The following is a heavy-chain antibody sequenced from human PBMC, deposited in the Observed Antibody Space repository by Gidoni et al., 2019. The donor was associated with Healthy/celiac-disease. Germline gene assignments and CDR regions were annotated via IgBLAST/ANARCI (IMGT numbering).Heavy chain of an antibody. CDR2: ISGSGGST. J-gene: IGHJ4*02. Sequence: EVQLLESGGGLVQPGGSLRLSCAASGFPFSSYAMSWVRQAPGKVLEWVSAISGSGGSTYYADSVKGRFTISRDNSKNTLYLQMNSLRAEDTAVYYCAKAPGGPITMIVVVMTFDYWGQGTLVTVSS. CDR3: AKAPGGPITMIVVVMTFDY. V-gene: IGHV3-23*01. CDR1: GFPFSSYA. D-gene: IGHD3-22*01.